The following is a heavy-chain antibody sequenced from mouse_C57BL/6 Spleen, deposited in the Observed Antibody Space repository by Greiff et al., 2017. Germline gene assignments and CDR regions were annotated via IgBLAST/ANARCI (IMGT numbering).Heavy chain of an antibody. Sequence: QVHVKQPGTELVKPGASVKLSCTASGYTFTSYWMHWVKQRPGQGLEWIGNITPSNGGPNYAAKFKSKATLTVDKSSSTAYMQLSSLTSEDSAVYYCASGGYGKKAYWGQGTTLTVSS. V-gene: IGHV1-53*01. CDR1: GYTFTSYW. CDR3: ASGGYGKKAY. J-gene: IGHJ2*01. CDR2: ITPSNGGP. D-gene: IGHD2-10*02.